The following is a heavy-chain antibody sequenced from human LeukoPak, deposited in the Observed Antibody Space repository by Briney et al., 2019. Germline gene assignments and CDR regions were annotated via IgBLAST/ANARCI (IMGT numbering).Heavy chain of an antibody. D-gene: IGHD2-2*01. CDR2: IIPMLGMA. V-gene: IGHV1-69*02. CDR1: GGTFSNYT. J-gene: IGHJ6*02. CDR3: ARVGSPSTDWGAYNYGMDV. Sequence: GASVKVSCKASGGTFSNYTINWVRQAPGQGLEWMGRIIPMLGMANYAQKFQGRVTITGDKSTSTAYVDLSSLRSEDTAMYYCARVGSPSTDWGAYNYGMDVWGQGTTVTVSS.